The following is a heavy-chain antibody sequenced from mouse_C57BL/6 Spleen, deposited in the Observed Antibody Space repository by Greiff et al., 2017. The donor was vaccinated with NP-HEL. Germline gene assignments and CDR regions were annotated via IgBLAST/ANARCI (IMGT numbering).Heavy chain of an antibody. CDR2: IYPGSGST. CDR1: GYTFTSYW. CDR3: ARFDYDGSWFAY. Sequence: VQLQQSGAELVKPGASVKMSCKAFGYTFTSYWITWVKQRPGQGLEWIGDIYPGSGSTNYNEKFKSKATLTVDTSSSTAYMQLSSLTSEDSAVYYCARFDYDGSWFAYWGQGTLVTVSA. V-gene: IGHV1-55*01. D-gene: IGHD1-2*01. J-gene: IGHJ3*01.